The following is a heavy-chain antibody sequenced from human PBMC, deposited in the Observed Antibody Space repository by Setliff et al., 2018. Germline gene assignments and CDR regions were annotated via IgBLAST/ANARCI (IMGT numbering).Heavy chain of an antibody. V-gene: IGHV1-2*04. CDR2: INPNSGGT. D-gene: IGHD3-3*01. CDR1: GYTFTSYA. CDR3: AGNNAHLEWLFAWFDP. J-gene: IGHJ5*02. Sequence: ASVKVSCKASGYTFTSYAMNWVRQAPGQGLEWMGWINPNSGGTNYAQKFQGWVTMTRDTSISTAYMELSRLRSDDTAVYYCAGNNAHLEWLFAWFDPWGQGTLVTVSS.